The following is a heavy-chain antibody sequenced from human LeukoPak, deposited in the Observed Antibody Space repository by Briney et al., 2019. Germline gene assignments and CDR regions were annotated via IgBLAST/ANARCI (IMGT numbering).Heavy chain of an antibody. J-gene: IGHJ4*02. Sequence: ASVKVSCKASGYTFSIYGISWVRQAPGQGLEWMGWISAYNGNTNYAQKFQGRVTMTTDTSTSTAYMELRNLRSDDTGVYYCARGAVGSGSYYQVFPDCWGQGTLVTVSS. V-gene: IGHV1-18*01. D-gene: IGHD3-10*01. CDR1: GYTFSIYG. CDR2: ISAYNGNT. CDR3: ARGAVGSGSYYQVFPDC.